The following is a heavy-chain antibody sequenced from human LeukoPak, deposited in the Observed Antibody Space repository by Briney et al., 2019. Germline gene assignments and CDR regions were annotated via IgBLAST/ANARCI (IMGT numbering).Heavy chain of an antibody. Sequence: SETLSLTCTVSGYSISSGYYWGWIRQPPGKGLEWIGSIYHSGSTYYNPSLKSRVTISVDTSKNQFSLKLSSVTAADTAVYYCARSAGWGYNHYYYYYMDVWGKGTTVTISS. D-gene: IGHD5-24*01. CDR3: ARSAGWGYNHYYYYYMDV. J-gene: IGHJ6*03. CDR2: IYHSGST. V-gene: IGHV4-38-2*02. CDR1: GYSISSGYY.